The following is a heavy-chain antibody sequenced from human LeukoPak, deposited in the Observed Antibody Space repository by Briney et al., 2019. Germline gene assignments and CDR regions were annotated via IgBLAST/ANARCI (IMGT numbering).Heavy chain of an antibody. CDR3: AREFGHDRWYFDY. V-gene: IGHV3-30*03. J-gene: IGHJ4*02. CDR1: GFTFSTYS. Sequence: PGRSLRLSCTASGFTFSTYSIHWVRQAPGKGLEWVAVTGTAGTPTYYSDSVKGRFTIPRVNSQNTLYLQMDNLRTEDTAVYFCAREFGHDRWYFDYWGQGTLVTVSS. D-gene: IGHD5-12*01. CDR2: TGTAGTPT.